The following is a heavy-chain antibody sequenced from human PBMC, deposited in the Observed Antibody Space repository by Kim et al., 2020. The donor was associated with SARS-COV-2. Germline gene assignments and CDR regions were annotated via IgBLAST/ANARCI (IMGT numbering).Heavy chain of an antibody. D-gene: IGHD6-13*01. CDR2: IKQDGSEK. Sequence: GGSLRLSCAASGFTFSSYWMSWVRQAPGKGLEWVANIKQDGSEKYYVDSVKGRFTISRDNAKNSLYLQMNSLRAEDTAVYYCARDPYSSSWYPPPHYFDSWGQGTLVTVSS. J-gene: IGHJ4*02. CDR1: GFTFSSYW. V-gene: IGHV3-7*01. CDR3: ARDPYSSSWYPPPHYFDS.